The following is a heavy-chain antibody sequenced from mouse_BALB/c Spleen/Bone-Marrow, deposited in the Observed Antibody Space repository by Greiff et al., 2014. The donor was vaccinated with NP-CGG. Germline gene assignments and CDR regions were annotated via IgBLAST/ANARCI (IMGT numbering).Heavy chain of an antibody. V-gene: IGHV1-7*01. CDR1: GYTFTDTW. CDR2: INPSTGYA. Sequence: QVQLKESGAELAKPGASVKMSCKASGYTFTDTWIHWIKQRPGQGLEWIGYINPSTGYAEYNQNFKDKATLTVDKSSSTAYMQPSSLTSEDSAVYYCARDYWGQGTTLTVSS. J-gene: IGHJ2*01. CDR3: ARDY.